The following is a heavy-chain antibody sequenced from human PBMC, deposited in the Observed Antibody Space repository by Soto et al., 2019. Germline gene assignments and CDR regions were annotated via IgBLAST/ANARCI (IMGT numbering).Heavy chain of an antibody. D-gene: IGHD6-13*01. CDR2: MNPNSGNT. J-gene: IGHJ4*02. CDR1: RYTFTIYD. CDR3: ARTIAAAGTN. Sequence: ASVKVPCKASRYTFTIYDMNWVRQATGQGLEWMGWMNPNSGNTGYAQKFQGRVTMTRNTSISTAYMELSSLRSEDTAGYYCARTIAAAGTNWGQGTLVTVSS. V-gene: IGHV1-8*01.